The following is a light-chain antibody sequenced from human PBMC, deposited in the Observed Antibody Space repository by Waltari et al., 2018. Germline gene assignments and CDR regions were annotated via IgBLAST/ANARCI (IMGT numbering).Light chain of an antibody. CDR1: NLGGTS. J-gene: IGLJ2*01. CDR3: LVWHSTTDHHGV. Sequence: SYVVTPSPSVAVAPGETARITGGGDNLGGTSVHWYPQRPGQAPWLVIPYDSDRPSGIPVRFSGSNSGNTATLTISWVEAEDEADYYCLVWHSTTDHHGVFGGGTKLTVL. V-gene: IGLV3-21*04. CDR2: YDS.